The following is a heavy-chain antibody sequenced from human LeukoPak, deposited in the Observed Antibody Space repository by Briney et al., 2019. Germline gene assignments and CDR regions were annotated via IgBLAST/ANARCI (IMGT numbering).Heavy chain of an antibody. V-gene: IGHV4-39*07. Sequence: SETLSLTCTVSGGSISGSSYYWGWIRQPPGKGLEWIGEINHSGSTNYNPSLKSRVTISVDTSKNQFSLKLSSVTAADTAVYYCARDRPLTTVTNTHWFDPWGQGTLVTVSS. J-gene: IGHJ5*02. CDR2: INHSGST. D-gene: IGHD4-17*01. CDR1: GGSISGSSYY. CDR3: ARDRPLTTVTNTHWFDP.